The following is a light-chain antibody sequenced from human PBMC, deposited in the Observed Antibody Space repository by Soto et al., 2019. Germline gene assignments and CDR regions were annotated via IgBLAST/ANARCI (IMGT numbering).Light chain of an antibody. CDR3: HQYSNPPHT. Sequence: ETVLMQSPDTLSLSPGEGATLSWRASQTVRASQLAWYQQKPGQSPRLLIYGVSNRATDIPDRFGGSGSGTDFTLTISRLEPEDCAVYYCHQYSNPPHTFGQGTKLEIK. J-gene: IGKJ2*01. V-gene: IGKV3-20*01. CDR2: GVS. CDR1: QTVRASQ.